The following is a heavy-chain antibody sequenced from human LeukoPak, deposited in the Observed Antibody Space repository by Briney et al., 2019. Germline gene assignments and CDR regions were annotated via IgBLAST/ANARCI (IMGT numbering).Heavy chain of an antibody. CDR2: IYTSGST. V-gene: IGHV4-4*07. J-gene: IGHJ6*03. CDR3: ARDDGSPSYYYYYMDV. CDR1: GGSISSYY. D-gene: IGHD3-10*01. Sequence: SETLSLTCTVSGGSISSYYWSWIRQPAGKGLEWIGRIYTSGSTNYNPSLKSRVTMSVDTSKNQFSLKLSSVTAADTAVYYCARDDGSPSYYYYYMDVWGQGTMVTVSS.